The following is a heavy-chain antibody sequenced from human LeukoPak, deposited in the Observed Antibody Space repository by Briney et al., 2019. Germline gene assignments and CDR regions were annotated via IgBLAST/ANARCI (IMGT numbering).Heavy chain of an antibody. CDR3: ARGGSPPEALGDTFDV. Sequence: GGSLRLSCAASGFNFNTYWMHWVRQTPGKGLMWVSRVKSEGVSTNYADSVKGRFTISRDNVMNTLHLQMNSLTAEDTAVYYCARGGSPPEALGDTFDVWGQGTLVTVSS. CDR1: GFNFNTYW. V-gene: IGHV3-74*01. D-gene: IGHD1-26*01. J-gene: IGHJ3*01. CDR2: VKSEGVST.